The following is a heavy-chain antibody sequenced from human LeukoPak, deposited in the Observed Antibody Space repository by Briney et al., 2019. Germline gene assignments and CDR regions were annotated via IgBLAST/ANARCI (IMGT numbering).Heavy chain of an antibody. V-gene: IGHV1-69*01. D-gene: IGHD6-6*01. Sequence: ASVKVSCKASGGTFSSYAISWVRQAPGQGLGWMGGIITIFGTANYAQKFQGRVTITADESTSTTYMEQSSLRSEDTAVYYCARVAESIWFDPWGQGTLVTVSS. CDR1: GGTFSSYA. CDR3: ARVAESIWFDP. J-gene: IGHJ5*02. CDR2: IITIFGTA.